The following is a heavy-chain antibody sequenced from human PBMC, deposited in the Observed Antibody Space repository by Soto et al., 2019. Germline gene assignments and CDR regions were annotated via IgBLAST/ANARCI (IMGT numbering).Heavy chain of an antibody. D-gene: IGHD6-19*01. V-gene: IGHV3-53*01. CDR3: ARDVAGVRGYYYYGMDV. CDR1: GFTVSSNY. J-gene: IGHJ6*02. Sequence: EVQLVESGGGLIQPGGSLRLSCAASGFTVSSNYMSWVRQAPGKGLEWVSVIYSGGSTYYADSVKGRFTISRDNYKNTLYLQMNSLRAEDTAVYYCARDVAGVRGYYYYGMDVWGQGTTVTVSS. CDR2: IYSGGST.